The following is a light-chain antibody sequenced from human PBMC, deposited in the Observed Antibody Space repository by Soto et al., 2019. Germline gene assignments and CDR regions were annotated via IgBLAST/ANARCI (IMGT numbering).Light chain of an antibody. Sequence: EIVLTQSPGTLSLSPGERATLSGRASQGIYSNYLAWYQQKPGQAPRPLIFSASSRATGIPDRFRGSGSGTDFTLTISRLEPDDFAVYYCHQYGTSPLTFGQGTKV. CDR3: HQYGTSPLT. V-gene: IGKV3-20*01. CDR2: SAS. J-gene: IGKJ1*01. CDR1: QGIYSNY.